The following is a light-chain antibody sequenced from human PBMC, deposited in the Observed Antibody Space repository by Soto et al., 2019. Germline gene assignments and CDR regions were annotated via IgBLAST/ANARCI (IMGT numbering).Light chain of an antibody. CDR1: QGINSR. V-gene: IGKV1-12*01. Sequence: IEMTQSPSSVSASVGDRITITCRASQGINSRLAWYQQKPGKAPNLLIYSASTLQSGVPYRFSGSGSGTDFSLTISSLQPEDFATYYCQQDNIIPPIFGGGTKVEI. CDR3: QQDNIIPPI. CDR2: SAS. J-gene: IGKJ4*01.